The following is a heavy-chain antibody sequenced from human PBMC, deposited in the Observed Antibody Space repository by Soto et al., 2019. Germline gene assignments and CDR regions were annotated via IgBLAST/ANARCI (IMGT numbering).Heavy chain of an antibody. V-gene: IGHV4-34*01. Sequence: SETLSLTCAVYGGSFSGYYWSWIRQPPGKGLEWIGEINHSGSTNYNPSLKSRVTISVDTSKNQFSLKLSSVTAADTAVYYCARLAPNYCGGDCYSAYYYYYGMDVGGQGTTVTVS. J-gene: IGHJ6*02. CDR2: INHSGST. CDR3: ARLAPNYCGGDCYSAYYYYYGMDV. CDR1: GGSFSGYY. D-gene: IGHD2-21*02.